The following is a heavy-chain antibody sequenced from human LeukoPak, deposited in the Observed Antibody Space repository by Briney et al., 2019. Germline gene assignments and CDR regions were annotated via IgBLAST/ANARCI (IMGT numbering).Heavy chain of an antibody. J-gene: IGHJ4*02. Sequence: GGSLRLSCAASGFTFSSYGMHWVRQAPGKGLEWVAFIRYDGSNKYYADSVKGRFTISRDNSKNTLYLQMNSLRAEDTAVYYCAREGPHFIAGSFDYWGQGTLVTVSS. CDR3: AREGPHFIAGSFDY. D-gene: IGHD6-13*01. CDR2: IRYDGSNK. CDR1: GFTFSSYG. V-gene: IGHV3-30*02.